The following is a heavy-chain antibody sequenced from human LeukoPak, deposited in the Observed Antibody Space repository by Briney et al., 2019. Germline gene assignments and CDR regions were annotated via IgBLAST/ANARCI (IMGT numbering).Heavy chain of an antibody. D-gene: IGHD1-1*01. V-gene: IGHV3-74*01. CDR3: GTGPRNDGEDD. J-gene: IGHJ4*02. CDR2: INTDGSST. CDR1: GFTFGSYW. Sequence: QPGGSLRLSCAASGFTFGSYWMHWVRQAPGKGLVWVSRINTDGSSTNYADSVKGRFTISRDNAKNTLYLQMNSLRAEDSAVYYCGTGPRNDGEDDWGQGTLVTVSS.